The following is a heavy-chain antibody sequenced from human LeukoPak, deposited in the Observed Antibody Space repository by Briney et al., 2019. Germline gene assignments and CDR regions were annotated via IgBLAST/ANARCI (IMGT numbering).Heavy chain of an antibody. J-gene: IGHJ6*03. Sequence: ASVKVSSKASGYTFTSYDINWVRQATGQGLEWMGWMNPNSGNTGYAQKFQGRVTITRNTSISTAYMELSSLRSEDTAVYYCAREYSSSWYRGYCYYMDVWGKGTTVTVSS. CDR1: GYTFTSYD. CDR2: MNPNSGNT. V-gene: IGHV1-8*03. CDR3: AREYSSSWYRGYCYYMDV. D-gene: IGHD6-13*01.